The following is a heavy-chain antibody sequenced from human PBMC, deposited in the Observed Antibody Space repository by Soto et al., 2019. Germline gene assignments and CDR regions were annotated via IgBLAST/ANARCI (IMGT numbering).Heavy chain of an antibody. J-gene: IGHJ4*02. V-gene: IGHV3-23*01. CDR1: GVIFSNYA. Sequence: XGSLRLSCAASGVIFSNYAMGWVRQAPGKGLDWVSGIIASGGSTYYVDSMKGRFTISRDNSKKALYLQLNSLRDVDTATYYCAKAKEWELPDEGFDFWGQGPLVTVSS. CDR3: AKAKEWELPDEGFDF. D-gene: IGHD1-26*01. CDR2: IIASGGST.